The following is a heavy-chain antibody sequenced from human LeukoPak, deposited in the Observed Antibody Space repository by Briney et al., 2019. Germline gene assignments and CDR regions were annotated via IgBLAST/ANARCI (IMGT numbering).Heavy chain of an antibody. D-gene: IGHD5-18*01. V-gene: IGHV3-23*01. CDR1: GFSISAYA. J-gene: IGHJ4*02. Sequence: GGSLRLSCAASGFSISAYAMNWVRQAPGKGLEWVSLICGSGDRTYYADSVKGRFTISRDNSKDTLYLQMNSLRAEDTAIYYCAKDPTTGQYSSVCDWGQGTLVTVSS. CDR3: AKDPTTGQYSSVCD. CDR2: ICGSGDRT.